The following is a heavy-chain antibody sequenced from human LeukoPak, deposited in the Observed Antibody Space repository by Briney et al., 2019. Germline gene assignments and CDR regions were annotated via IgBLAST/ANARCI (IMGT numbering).Heavy chain of an antibody. V-gene: IGHV3-30*03. CDR1: GFTFSSYG. J-gene: IGHJ4*02. CDR2: LSYDGNHK. D-gene: IGHD2-8*01. Sequence: PGGSLRLSCAASGFTFSSYGMHWVRQAPGKGLEWVAVLSYDGNHKYYADSVKGRFAISRDNSENTLYLQMNSLRAEDTAVYYCARYAEYAVSTPCYWGQGTLVTVSA. CDR3: ARYAEYAVSTPCY.